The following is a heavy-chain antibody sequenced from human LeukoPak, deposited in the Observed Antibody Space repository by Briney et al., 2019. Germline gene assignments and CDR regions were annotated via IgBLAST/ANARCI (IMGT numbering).Heavy chain of an antibody. J-gene: IGHJ4*02. CDR2: ISYCSRNI. D-gene: IGHD1-1*01. Sequence: GGSLRLSCAASGFTFSSYSMNWVRQAPGEGLEWGSSISYCSRNIYYGPSGKGRFTISIDKAKNPLYLQINSLRVEDTAVYYCARCTTGRTFGSLREIKRSREIDYWGQGTLVTVSS. CDR1: GFTFSSYS. V-gene: IGHV3-21*01. CDR3: ARCTTGRTFGSLREIKRSREIDY.